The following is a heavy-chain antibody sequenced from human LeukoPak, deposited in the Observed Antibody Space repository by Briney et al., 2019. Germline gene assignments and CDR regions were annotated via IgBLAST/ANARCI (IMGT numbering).Heavy chain of an antibody. CDR1: GFTFSNYA. CDR3: AIREPIGY. V-gene: IGHV3-23*01. D-gene: IGHD1-14*01. J-gene: IGHJ4*02. Sequence: GGSLRLSCAASGFTFSNYAMYWVRQAPGKGLEWVSAISGTDTNTYYADSVKGRFTISRDNSKNTPYLQMNSLRAEDTAVYYCAIREPIGYWGQGALVTVSS. CDR2: ISGTDTNT.